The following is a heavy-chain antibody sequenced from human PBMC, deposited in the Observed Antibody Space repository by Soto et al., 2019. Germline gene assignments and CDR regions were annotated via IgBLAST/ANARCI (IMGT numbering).Heavy chain of an antibody. J-gene: IGHJ4*02. CDR3: ARYDYDFWSGYSSFDY. Sequence: QVQLQESGPGLVKPSETLSLTCTVSGGSISSYYWSWIRQPPGKGLEWIGYIYYSGSTNYNPSLKSRVTLSVDTSKNQLSLKLSSETAADTAVYYCARYDYDFWSGYSSFDYWGQGTLVTVSS. V-gene: IGHV4-59*08. D-gene: IGHD3-3*01. CDR1: GGSISSYY. CDR2: IYYSGST.